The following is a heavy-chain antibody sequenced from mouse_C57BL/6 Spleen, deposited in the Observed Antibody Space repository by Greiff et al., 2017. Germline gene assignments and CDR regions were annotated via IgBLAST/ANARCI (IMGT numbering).Heavy chain of an antibody. V-gene: IGHV1-19*01. CDR3: ARGGDGNYDAMDY. J-gene: IGHJ4*01. CDR1: GYTFTDYY. CDR2: INPYNGGT. Sequence: VQLQQSGPVLVKPGASVKMSCKASGYTFTDYYMNWVKQSHGKSLEWIGVINPYNGGTSYNQKFKGKATLTVDKSSSTAYMELNSLTSEDSAVYYCARGGDGNYDAMDYWGQGTSVTVSS. D-gene: IGHD2-1*01.